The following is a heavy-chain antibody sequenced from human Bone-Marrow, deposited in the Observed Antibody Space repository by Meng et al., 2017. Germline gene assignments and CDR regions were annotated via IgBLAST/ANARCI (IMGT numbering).Heavy chain of an antibody. CDR1: GGTFSSYA. J-gene: IGHJ5*02. Sequence: SVKVSCKASGGTFSSYAISWVRQAPGQGLEWMGGIPPIFGTANYAQKFQGRVTITTDESTSTANMELRSLRTDDTAVYYCAREVPGFDPWGQGTLVTVSS. CDR2: IPPIFGTA. V-gene: IGHV1-69*05. CDR3: AREVPGFDP.